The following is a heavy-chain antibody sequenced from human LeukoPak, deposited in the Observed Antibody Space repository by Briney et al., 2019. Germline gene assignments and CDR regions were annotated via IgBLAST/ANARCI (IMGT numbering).Heavy chain of an antibody. CDR1: GYSFTSYW. V-gene: IGHV5-51*01. CDR2: IYPGDSDT. J-gene: IGHJ4*02. D-gene: IGHD4-23*01. CDR3: ARRSFGGKDFDY. Sequence: GESLKIPCKGSGYSFTSYWINWVRQMPGKGPEWMGIIYPGDSDTKYSPSFQGQVTISADKSINTAYLQWSSLKASDTAMYYCARRSFGGKDFDYWGQGTLVTVSS.